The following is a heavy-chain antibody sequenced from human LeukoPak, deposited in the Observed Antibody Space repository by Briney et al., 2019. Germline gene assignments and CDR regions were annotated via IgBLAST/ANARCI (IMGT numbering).Heavy chain of an antibody. V-gene: IGHV1-2*02. J-gene: IGHJ3*02. Sequence: ASVKVSCKASGYTFTDYYIHWVRQAPGQGLEWMGWINPNTGGTNYAQKFQGRVTMTRDTPISTAYMELSRLRSDDTAVYYCARDWGHSDAFDIWGQGTMVTVSS. CDR2: INPNTGGT. CDR1: GYTFTDYY. CDR3: ARDWGHSDAFDI. D-gene: IGHD3-16*01.